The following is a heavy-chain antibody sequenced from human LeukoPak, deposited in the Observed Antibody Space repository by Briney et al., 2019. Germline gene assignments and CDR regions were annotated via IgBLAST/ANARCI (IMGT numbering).Heavy chain of an antibody. D-gene: IGHD4-17*01. CDR2: ISAYNGNT. CDR3: ARAVGDYGDYPVNY. V-gene: IGHV1-18*01. Sequence: ASVKVSCKASGYTFTSYGISWVRQAPGQGLEWMGWISAYNGNTNCAQKLQGRVTMTTDTSTGTAYMELRSLRSDDTAVYYCARAVGDYGDYPVNYWGQGTLVTVSS. CDR1: GYTFTSYG. J-gene: IGHJ4*02.